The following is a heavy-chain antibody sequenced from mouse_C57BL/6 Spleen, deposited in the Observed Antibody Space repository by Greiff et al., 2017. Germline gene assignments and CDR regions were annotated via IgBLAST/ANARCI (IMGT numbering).Heavy chain of an antibody. D-gene: IGHD2-2*01. V-gene: IGHV1-9*01. Sequence: VQLQASGAELMKPGASVKLSCKATGYTFTGYWIEWVKPRPGHGLSWIGESLPGSGSTTYHETVKGKATFTADTSSNTAYMQLSSLTTEDSAIYYCAIRVYGYDVLTFDYWGQGTTLTVSS. CDR2: SLPGSGST. CDR1: GYTFTGYW. J-gene: IGHJ2*01. CDR3: AIRVYGYDVLTFDY.